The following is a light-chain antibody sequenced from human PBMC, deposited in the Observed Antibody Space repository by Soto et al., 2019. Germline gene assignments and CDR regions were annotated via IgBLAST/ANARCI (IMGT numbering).Light chain of an antibody. CDR2: EVS. Sequence: QSALTQPPSASGSPGQSVTISCTGTSSDVGGYNYVSWYQQHPGKVPKLIIYEVSKRPSGVPDRFSGSKSGNTASLTVSGLQAEDEADFYCTSCAGSNNFVFGGGTKVTVL. V-gene: IGLV2-8*01. J-gene: IGLJ2*01. CDR3: TSCAGSNNFV. CDR1: SSDVGGYNY.